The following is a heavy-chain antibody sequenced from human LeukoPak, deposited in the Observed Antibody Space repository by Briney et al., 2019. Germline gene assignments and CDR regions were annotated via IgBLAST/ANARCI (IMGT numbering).Heavy chain of an antibody. CDR1: GITFSSYS. CDR2: ISSSSSYI. CDR3: ARSWDIVVVPAATNWFDP. V-gene: IGHV3-21*01. J-gene: IGHJ5*02. D-gene: IGHD2-2*01. Sequence: PGGSLRLSCAASGITFSSYSMNWVRQAPGKGLEWVSSISSSSSYIYYADSVKGRFTISRGNAKNSLYLQMNSLRAEDTAVYYCARSWDIVVVPAATNWFDPWGQGTLVTVSS.